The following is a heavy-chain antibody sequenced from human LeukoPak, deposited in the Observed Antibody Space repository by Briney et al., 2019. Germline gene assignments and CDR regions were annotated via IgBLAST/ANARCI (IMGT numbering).Heavy chain of an antibody. CDR1: GGSISSYY. Sequence: SETLSLTCTVSGGSISSYYWSWIRQPAGKGLEWIGRIYTSGSTNCNPSLKSRVTISVDKSKNQFSLKLSSVTAADTAVYYCARYSSSWYPNLGAFDIWGQGTMVTVSS. CDR3: ARYSSSWYPNLGAFDI. V-gene: IGHV4-4*07. J-gene: IGHJ3*02. D-gene: IGHD6-13*01. CDR2: IYTSGST.